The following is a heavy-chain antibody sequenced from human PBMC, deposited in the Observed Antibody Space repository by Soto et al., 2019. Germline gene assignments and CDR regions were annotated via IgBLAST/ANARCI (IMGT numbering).Heavy chain of an antibody. J-gene: IGHJ6*02. D-gene: IGHD6-13*01. V-gene: IGHV4-59*01. CDR2: IYYSGST. CDR1: GGSISSYY. Sequence: SETLSLTCTVSGGSISSYYRSWIRQPPGKGLEWIGYIYYSGSTNYNPPLKSRVTISVDTSKNQFSLKLSSVTAADTAVYYCAREGVSSSWYNYYGMDVWGQGTTVTVSS. CDR3: AREGVSSSWYNYYGMDV.